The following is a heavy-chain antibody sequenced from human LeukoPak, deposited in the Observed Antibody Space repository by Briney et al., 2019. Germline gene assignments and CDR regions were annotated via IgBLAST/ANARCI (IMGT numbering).Heavy chain of an antibody. CDR2: IKQDGSGL. V-gene: IGHV3-7*03. J-gene: IGHJ4*02. CDR3: ARDPGRTGFDY. Sequence: PGRSLRLSCAASGLTYSRYAMHWVRQAPGKGLEWVANIKQDGSGLYYVESVKGRFTISRDNAKNSLYLRMTSLRAEDTAVYYCARDPGRTGFDYWGQGTLVTVSS. CDR1: GLTYSRYA. D-gene: IGHD1/OR15-1a*01.